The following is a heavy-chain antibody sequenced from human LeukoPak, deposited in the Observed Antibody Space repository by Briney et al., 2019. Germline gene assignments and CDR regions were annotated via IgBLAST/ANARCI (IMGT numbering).Heavy chain of an antibody. D-gene: IGHD4-23*01. Sequence: PSETLSLTCTVSGGSISSGSYYWSWIRQPAGKGLEWIGRIYTSGSTNYNPSLKSRVTISVDTSKNQFSLKLSSVTAADTAVYYCAGDYGGNPKADIWGQGTMVTVSS. J-gene: IGHJ3*02. CDR1: GGSISSGSYY. CDR3: AGDYGGNPKADI. V-gene: IGHV4-61*02. CDR2: IYTSGST.